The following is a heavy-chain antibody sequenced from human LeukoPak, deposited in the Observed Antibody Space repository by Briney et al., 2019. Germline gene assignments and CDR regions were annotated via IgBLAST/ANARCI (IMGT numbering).Heavy chain of an antibody. CDR2: ISNSGENT. Sequence: PGGSLRLSCAASGFTISFSAMSWVRQAPGEGLEWVSAISNSGENTHYADSVKGRFTISRDNSKNTLYLQMNSLRAEDTAVYYCAEEYKFDPWGQGTLVTVSS. J-gene: IGHJ5*02. CDR1: GFTISFSA. CDR3: AEEYKFDP. V-gene: IGHV3-23*01. D-gene: IGHD1-1*01.